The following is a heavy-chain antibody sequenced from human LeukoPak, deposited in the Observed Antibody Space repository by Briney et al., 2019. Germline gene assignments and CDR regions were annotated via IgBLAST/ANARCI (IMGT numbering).Heavy chain of an antibody. D-gene: IGHD2-8*01. CDR2: ISSSSNYI. V-gene: IGHV3-21*01. CDR3: AREPTEWRSFDI. CDR1: GFTFSSYT. Sequence: GGSLRLTCAVSGFTFSSYTMSWIRQAPGKGLEWVSSISSSSNYIYYADSVKGRFTISRDNAKNSLYLQMNSLRAEDAAVYYCAREPTEWRSFDIWGQGTMVTVSS. J-gene: IGHJ4*01.